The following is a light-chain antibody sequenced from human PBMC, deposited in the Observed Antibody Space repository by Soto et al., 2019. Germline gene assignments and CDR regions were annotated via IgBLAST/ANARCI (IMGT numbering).Light chain of an antibody. V-gene: IGKV3-20*01. CDR2: GAS. CDR1: QSVSSNY. CDR3: QQYGNSPWT. J-gene: IGKJ1*01. Sequence: IVLTQSPGTLSLSPGERATLSCRASQSVSSNYLAWYQQKPGQPPRLLIYGASSRATGIPDRFGGSGSGTEFTLNISRLEPEDFAVYYCQQYGNSPWTFGQGTKVEIK.